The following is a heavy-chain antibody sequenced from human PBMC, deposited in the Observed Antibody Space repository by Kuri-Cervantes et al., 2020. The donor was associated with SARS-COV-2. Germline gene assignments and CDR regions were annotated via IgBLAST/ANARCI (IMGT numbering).Heavy chain of an antibody. J-gene: IGHJ3*02. D-gene: IGHD3-9*01. CDR2: LDTSGTT. CDR1: GVSVSHGTYS. CDR3: AREPSTYYDILTGYSHDAFDI. Sequence: SQTLSLTCAVSGVSVSHGTYSWSWIRQPAGRGLEWIGHLDTSGTTTYNPSLKSRVTISLDTSKNQFSLKLSSVTAADTAVYYCAREPSTYYDILTGYSHDAFDIWGQGTMVTVSS. V-gene: IGHV4-61*09.